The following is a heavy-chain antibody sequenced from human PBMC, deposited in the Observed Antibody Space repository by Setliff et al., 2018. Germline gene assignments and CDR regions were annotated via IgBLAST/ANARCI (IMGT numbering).Heavy chain of an antibody. CDR3: ARHTIAMSTIISYFDY. J-gene: IGHJ4*02. Sequence: PSETLSLTCTVSGGSISSGGYYWSWIRQHPGKGLEWIGTLSYNGNAYYTPSLKSRVTISIDTSKNQFSLKLSSVTAADTAVYYCARHTIAMSTIISYFDYWGQGTLVTVSS. V-gene: IGHV4-39*01. CDR1: GGSISSGGYY. D-gene: IGHD3-10*01. CDR2: LSYNGNA.